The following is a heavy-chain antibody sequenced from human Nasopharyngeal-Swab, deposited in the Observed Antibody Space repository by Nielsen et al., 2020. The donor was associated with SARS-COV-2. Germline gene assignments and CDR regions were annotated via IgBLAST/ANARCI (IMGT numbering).Heavy chain of an antibody. Sequence: GGSLRLSCAASGFTFSSYAMSWVRQAPGKGLEWVSVIYSGGSSTYYADSVEGRFTISRDNSKNTLYLQMNSLRAEDTAVYYCAKDHSPYGSGSYPYYYYGMDVWGQGTTVTVSS. J-gene: IGHJ6*02. CDR2: IYSGGSST. D-gene: IGHD3-10*01. CDR1: GFTFSSYA. V-gene: IGHV3-23*03. CDR3: AKDHSPYGSGSYPYYYYGMDV.